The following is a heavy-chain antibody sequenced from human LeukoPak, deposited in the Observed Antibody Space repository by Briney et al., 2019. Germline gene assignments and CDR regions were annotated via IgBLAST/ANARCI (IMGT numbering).Heavy chain of an antibody. V-gene: IGHV1-8*01. CDR3: ARVLGYSYGHDY. D-gene: IGHD5-18*01. CDR2: MNPNSGNT. J-gene: IGHJ4*02. Sequence: ASVKVSCKASGYTFTSYDNNWVRQGPGPGLEWMGWMNPNSGNTGYAQKFQGRVTMTRNTSISTAYMELSSLRSEDTAVYYCARVLGYSYGHDYWGQGTLVTVSS. CDR1: GYTFTSYD.